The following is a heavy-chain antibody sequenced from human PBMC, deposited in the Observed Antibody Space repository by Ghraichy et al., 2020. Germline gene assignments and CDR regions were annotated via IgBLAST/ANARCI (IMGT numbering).Heavy chain of an antibody. V-gene: IGHV1-18*04. CDR2: ISCYDGGT. D-gene: IGHD2-8*02. CDR3: ARDPTNTVGRSVIFYS. Sequence: ASVKVSCKASGYTFTHHGIDWVRQAPGQGLEWMGWISCYDGGTHYAQNFQGRLTLTTDTPTTTAYMELRSLRSDDTAIYYCARDPTNTVGRSVIFYSWGQGTLVTVSS. J-gene: IGHJ4*02. CDR1: GYTFTHHG.